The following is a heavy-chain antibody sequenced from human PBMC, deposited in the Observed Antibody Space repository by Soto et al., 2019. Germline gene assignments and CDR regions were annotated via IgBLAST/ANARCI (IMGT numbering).Heavy chain of an antibody. V-gene: IGHV5-51*01. CDR1: GYSFPNSW. Sequence: GASLKISCKGSGYSFPNSWIAWVRQMPGKGLEWMGIIYPGDSKTRYSPSLQGQVTISVDMSSSTAYLQWRSLRASDTATYYCARPPQRFGGMDVWGQGTTVTVSS. D-gene: IGHD3-16*01. J-gene: IGHJ6*02. CDR2: IYPGDSKT. CDR3: ARPPQRFGGMDV.